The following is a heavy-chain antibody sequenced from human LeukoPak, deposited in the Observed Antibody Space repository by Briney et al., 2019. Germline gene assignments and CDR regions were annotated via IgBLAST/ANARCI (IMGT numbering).Heavy chain of an antibody. Sequence: GRSLRLSCAASGFTFSTYGMHWVRQAPGKGLEWVAGIRYDGSNKNYADSVKGRFTISRDNSKNTLYLQMKSLRAEDTAVYYCARDQNYWGQGTLVTVSS. V-gene: IGHV3-33*01. CDR2: IRYDGSNK. CDR1: GFTFSTYG. D-gene: IGHD3-10*01. CDR3: ARDQNY. J-gene: IGHJ4*02.